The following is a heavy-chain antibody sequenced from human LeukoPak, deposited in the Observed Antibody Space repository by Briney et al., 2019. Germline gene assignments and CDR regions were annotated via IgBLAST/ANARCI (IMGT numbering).Heavy chain of an antibody. J-gene: IGHJ4*02. CDR2: INPNSGGT. Sequence: ASVKVSCKASGYTFTSYAMHWVRQAPGQRLEWMGWINPNSGGTNYAQKFQGRVTMTRDTSISTAYMELSRLRSDDTAVYYCARREDSSGYYYNYWGQGTLVTVSS. V-gene: IGHV1-2*02. D-gene: IGHD3-22*01. CDR3: ARREDSSGYYYNY. CDR1: GYTFTSYA.